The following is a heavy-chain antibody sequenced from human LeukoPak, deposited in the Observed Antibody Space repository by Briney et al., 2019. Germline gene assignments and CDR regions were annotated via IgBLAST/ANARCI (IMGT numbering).Heavy chain of an antibody. CDR3: AKDMGQQLVLPDAFDM. Sequence: GGSLRLSCAASGFTFSSYAMSWVRQAPGKGLEWVSGISGRGGSTYYADSVKGRLTISRDNSKNTLYLQMNSLRAEDTAVYYCAKDMGQQLVLPDAFDMWGQGTMVTVSS. V-gene: IGHV3-23*01. J-gene: IGHJ3*02. CDR2: ISGRGGST. CDR1: GFTFSSYA. D-gene: IGHD6-6*01.